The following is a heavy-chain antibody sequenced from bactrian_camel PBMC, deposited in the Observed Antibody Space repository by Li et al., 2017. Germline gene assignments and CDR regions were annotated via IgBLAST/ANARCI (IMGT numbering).Heavy chain of an antibody. CDR1: GFTFSSYS. D-gene: IGHD6*01. J-gene: IGHJ6*01. Sequence: HVQLVESGGGLVQPGGSLRLSCAASGFTFSSYSMSWVRQAPGKGLEWVSSIRSDGSNTYYADSVKERFTISRDNAKNTVYLQMNSLKSEDTALYYCATAYGGTWWTDFVYWGQGTQVTVS. V-gene: IGHV3-2*01. CDR2: IRSDGSNT. CDR3: ATAYGGTWWTDFVY.